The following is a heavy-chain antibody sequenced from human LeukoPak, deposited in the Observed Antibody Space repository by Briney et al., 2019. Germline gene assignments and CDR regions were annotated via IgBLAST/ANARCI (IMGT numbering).Heavy chain of an antibody. CDR2: INTNTGNP. D-gene: IGHD3-9*01. Sequence: ASVKVSCKASGYTFTSYAMNWVRQAPGQGLEWMGWINTNTGNPTYAQGFTGRFVFSLDTSVSTAYLQISSLKAEDTAVYYCARGYFDWLLYANWFDPWGQGTLVTVSS. V-gene: IGHV7-4-1*02. CDR3: ARGYFDWLLYANWFDP. J-gene: IGHJ5*02. CDR1: GYTFTSYA.